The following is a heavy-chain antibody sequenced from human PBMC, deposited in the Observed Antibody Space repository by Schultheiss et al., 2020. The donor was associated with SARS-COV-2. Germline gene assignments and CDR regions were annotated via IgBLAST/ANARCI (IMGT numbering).Heavy chain of an antibody. Sequence: SQTLSLTCTVSGGSISSYYWSWIRQPAGKGLEWIGRIYTSGSTNYNPSLKSRVTISVDTSKNQFSLKLSSVTAADTAVYYCARVRGQLSWFDAWGQGTLVTVSS. J-gene: IGHJ5*02. D-gene: IGHD6-6*01. CDR3: ARVRGQLSWFDA. CDR2: IYTSGST. V-gene: IGHV4-4*07. CDR1: GGSISSYY.